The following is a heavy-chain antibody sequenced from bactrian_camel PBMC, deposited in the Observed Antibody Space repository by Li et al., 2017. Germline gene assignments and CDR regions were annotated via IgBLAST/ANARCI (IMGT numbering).Heavy chain of an antibody. CDR1: LYILR. CDR2: IGYNGFT. Sequence: HVQLVESGGGSEQEGGSLRLSCAASLYILRMGWFRQAPGKEREGVAAIGYNGFTRYADSVKGRFTISKDSAKNTLYLQMNSLKPEDTAMYYCAADSATTSLVRDAYNYWGQGTQVTVS. D-gene: IGHD1*01. V-gene: IGHV3S53*01. CDR3: AADSATTSLVRDAYNY. J-gene: IGHJ4*01.